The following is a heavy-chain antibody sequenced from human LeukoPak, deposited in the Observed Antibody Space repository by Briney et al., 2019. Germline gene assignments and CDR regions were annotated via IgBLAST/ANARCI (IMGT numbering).Heavy chain of an antibody. D-gene: IGHD2-21*02. CDR1: GFTFSGSA. CDR3: TRTCGGDCYPPFDY. J-gene: IGHJ4*02. CDR2: IRSKANSYAT. Sequence: GGSLRLSCAASGFTFSGSALHWVRQASGKGLEWVGRIRSKANSYATAYAASVKGRFTISRDDSKNTAYLQMNSLKTEDTAVYYCTRTCGGDCYPPFDYWGQGTLVTVSS. V-gene: IGHV3-73*01.